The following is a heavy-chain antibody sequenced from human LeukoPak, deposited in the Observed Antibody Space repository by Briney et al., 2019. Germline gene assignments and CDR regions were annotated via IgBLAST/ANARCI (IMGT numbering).Heavy chain of an antibody. Sequence: SQTLSLTCTVSGGSISSGSYYWSWIRQPAGKGLKWIGRIYTSGSTNYNPSLKSRVTITVDTSKNQFSLKLSSVTAADTAVYYCARDGWFGEYYFDYWGQGTLVTVSS. J-gene: IGHJ4*02. V-gene: IGHV4-61*02. CDR1: GGSISSGSYY. CDR3: ARDGWFGEYYFDY. D-gene: IGHD3-10*01. CDR2: IYTSGST.